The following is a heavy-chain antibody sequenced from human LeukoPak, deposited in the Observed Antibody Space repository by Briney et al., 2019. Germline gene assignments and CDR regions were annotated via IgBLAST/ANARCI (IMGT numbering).Heavy chain of an antibody. CDR3: AGDTSGWYYLDY. D-gene: IGHD6-19*01. J-gene: IGHJ4*02. CDR2: IYSGGST. V-gene: IGHV3-66*01. Sequence: GSLRLSCAASGFTFSSYSMNWVRQAPGKGLEWVSVIYSGGSTFYADSVKGRFTISRDNSKNTLNLQMNSLRAEDTAVYYCAGDTSGWYYLDYWGQGTLVTVSS. CDR1: GFTFSSYS.